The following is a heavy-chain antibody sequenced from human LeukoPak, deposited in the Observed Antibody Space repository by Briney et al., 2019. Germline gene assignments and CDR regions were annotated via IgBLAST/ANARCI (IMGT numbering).Heavy chain of an antibody. J-gene: IGHJ3*02. CDR2: IYSGGST. V-gene: IGHV3-53*01. CDR1: GFTVSSNY. D-gene: IGHD6-13*01. Sequence: GGSLRLSCAASGFTVSSNYMSWVRQAPGKGLEWVSVIYSGGSTYYADSVKGRFTIFRDNSKNTLYLQMNSLRAEDTAIYYCARYRSSSGTAFDIWGQGTMVTVSS. CDR3: ARYRSSSGTAFDI.